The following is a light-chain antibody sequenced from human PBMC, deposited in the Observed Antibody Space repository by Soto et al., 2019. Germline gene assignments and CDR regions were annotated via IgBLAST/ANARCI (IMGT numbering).Light chain of an antibody. J-gene: IGKJ2*01. V-gene: IGKV1-39*01. CDR2: AAS. CDR3: QQSYGTPRT. Sequence: DIQMTQSPSSLSASVGDRVTITCRASQSISSYLNWYQQKPGKAPNLLIYAASSLQSGVPSRFSGSGSGTDFTLTISSLQPEDFATYYCQQSYGTPRTFGQGTKLEIK. CDR1: QSISSY.